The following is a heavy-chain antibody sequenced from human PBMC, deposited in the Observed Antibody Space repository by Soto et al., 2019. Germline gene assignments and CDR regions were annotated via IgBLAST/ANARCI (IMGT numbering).Heavy chain of an antibody. D-gene: IGHD6-19*01. J-gene: IGHJ5*02. Sequence: SETLSLTCTVSGGSISSYYWSWIRQPPGKGLEWIGYIYYSGSTNYNPSLKSRVTISVDTSKNQFSLKLSSVTAADTAVYYCARQVGIAVAGRMKENWFDPWGQGTLVTVSS. CDR1: GGSISSYY. CDR3: ARQVGIAVAGRMKENWFDP. CDR2: IYYSGST. V-gene: IGHV4-59*08.